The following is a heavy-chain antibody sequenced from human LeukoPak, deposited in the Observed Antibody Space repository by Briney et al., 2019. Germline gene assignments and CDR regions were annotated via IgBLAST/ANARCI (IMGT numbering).Heavy chain of an antibody. D-gene: IGHD3-10*01. J-gene: IGHJ5*02. CDR1: GYTFTSYG. V-gene: IGHV1-18*01. CDR3: ARPRDLWFGESGGWIDP. CDR2: ISAYNGNT. Sequence: ASVKVSCKASGYTFTSYGISWVRQAPGQGLEWMGWISAYNGNTNYAQKLQGRVTMTTDTSTSTAYMELRSLRSDDTAVYYCARPRDLWFGESGGWIDPWGQGTLVTVSS.